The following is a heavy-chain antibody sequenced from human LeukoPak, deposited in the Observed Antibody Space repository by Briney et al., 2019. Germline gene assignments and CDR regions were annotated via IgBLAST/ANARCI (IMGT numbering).Heavy chain of an antibody. V-gene: IGHV4-31*03. CDR3: ARGASVTGVWFDP. J-gene: IGHJ5*02. CDR2: IYYSRST. CDR1: GGSLSRRGYY. Sequence: AHTLSLLCTLSGGSLSRRGYYSTWIRRHPGKGLQWFEYIYYSRSTYFTPSLKNRVTISVDTSKNQLSLKLSSVTASETAGYYGARGASVTGVWFDPWGQGTLVTVSS. D-gene: IGHD2-21*02.